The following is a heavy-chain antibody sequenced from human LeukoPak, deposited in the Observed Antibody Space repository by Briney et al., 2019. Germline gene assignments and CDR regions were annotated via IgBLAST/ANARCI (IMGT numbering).Heavy chain of an antibody. J-gene: IGHJ4*02. D-gene: IGHD3-10*01. V-gene: IGHV1-69*13. CDR2: IIPIFGTA. CDR1: GGTFSSYA. CDR3: ARASLTMVRGYYFDY. Sequence: SVKVSCKASGGTFSSYAISWVRQAPGQGLEWMGGIIPIFGTANYAQKFQGRVTITADESTSTAYMEPSSLRSEDTAVYYCARASLTMVRGYYFDYWGQGTLVTVSS.